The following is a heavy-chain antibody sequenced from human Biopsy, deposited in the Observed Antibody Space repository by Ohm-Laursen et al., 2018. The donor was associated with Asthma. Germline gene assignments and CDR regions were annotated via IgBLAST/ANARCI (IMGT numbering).Heavy chain of an antibody. CDR1: GFTFSDYY. V-gene: IGHV3-11*04. D-gene: IGHD4-17*01. J-gene: IGHJ5*02. CDR3: ARDRYGDYVGWFDP. Sequence: LSLTCAASGFTFSDYYMSWIRQAPGKGLEWVSYISSSGSTIYYADSVKGRFTISRDNAKNSLYLQMNSLRAEDTAVYYCARDRYGDYVGWFDPWGQGTLVTVSS. CDR2: ISSSGSTI.